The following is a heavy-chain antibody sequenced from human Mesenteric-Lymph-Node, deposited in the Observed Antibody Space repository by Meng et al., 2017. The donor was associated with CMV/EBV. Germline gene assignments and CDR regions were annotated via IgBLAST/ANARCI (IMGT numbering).Heavy chain of an antibody. CDR1: GYTFAGYL. J-gene: IGHJ4*02. D-gene: IGHD3-10*01. CDR3: AVRWSSGNYYYFDY. CDR2: IHPHSGGP. Sequence: ASGYTFAGYLLHWVRQAPGQGLEWMGRIHPHSGGPNYAQNFQGRVTVTRDTSISTTYMELSRLRSDDTAVYYCAVRWSSGNYYYFDYWGQGTLVIVSS. V-gene: IGHV1-2*06.